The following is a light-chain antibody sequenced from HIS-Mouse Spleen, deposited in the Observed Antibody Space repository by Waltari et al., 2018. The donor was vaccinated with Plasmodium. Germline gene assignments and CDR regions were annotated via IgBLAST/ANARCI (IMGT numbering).Light chain of an antibody. V-gene: IGKV1-8*01. CDR1: QGISSY. CDR3: QQYYSYPFT. Sequence: AIRMTQSPSSFSASTGDRVTITCRASQGISSYLAWYRQKPGKAPKLLIYAASTLQSGVPSRFSGSGSGTDFTLTISCLQSEDFATYYYQQYYSYPFTFGPGTKVDIK. CDR2: AAS. J-gene: IGKJ3*01.